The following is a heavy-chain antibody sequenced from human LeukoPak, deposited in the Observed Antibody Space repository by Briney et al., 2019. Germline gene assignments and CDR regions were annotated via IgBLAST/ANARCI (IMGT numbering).Heavy chain of an antibody. V-gene: IGHV3-48*02. CDR2: IINSGGTV. Sequence: GGPLRLSCAASGFTFSIHGMNWVRQAPGKGPEWVSYIINSGGTVYYTDSVQGRFTISRDNARNSLFLQMNSLRDEDTAVYYCARVGRGVFGMDVWGQGTTVTVSS. J-gene: IGHJ6*02. CDR1: GFTFSIHG. D-gene: IGHD3-10*01. CDR3: ARVGRGVFGMDV.